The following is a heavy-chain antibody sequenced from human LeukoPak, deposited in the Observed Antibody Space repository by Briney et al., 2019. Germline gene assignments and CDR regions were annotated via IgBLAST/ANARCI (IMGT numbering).Heavy chain of an antibody. Sequence: GASVKVSCKASGYTFTSYGISWVRQAPGQGLAWMGWICYYNGNTNYAQKLQGRVTMTTDTSTSTAYMELGSLRSDDTAVYYCARDLSNYFDSSGYADYWGQGTLVTVSS. V-gene: IGHV1-18*01. CDR2: ICYYNGNT. D-gene: IGHD3-22*01. J-gene: IGHJ4*02. CDR1: GYTFTSYG. CDR3: ARDLSNYFDSSGYADY.